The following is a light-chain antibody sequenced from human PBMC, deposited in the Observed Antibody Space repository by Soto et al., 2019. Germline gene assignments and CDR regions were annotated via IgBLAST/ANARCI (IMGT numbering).Light chain of an antibody. CDR2: GAS. Sequence: EIVLKQSPGTLSLSPGERATLSCRASQRVSSSYLAGDHQKHGQAPRLLIYGASSRATGIPDRFSGSGSGTDFTLTSSRLDPEDFAVYYCQQYGSSPKTFGQGNKVEIK. V-gene: IGKV3-20*01. J-gene: IGKJ1*01. CDR3: QQYGSSPKT. CDR1: QRVSSSY.